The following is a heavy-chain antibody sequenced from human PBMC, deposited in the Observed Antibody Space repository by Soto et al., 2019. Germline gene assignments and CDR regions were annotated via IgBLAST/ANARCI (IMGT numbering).Heavy chain of an antibody. V-gene: IGHV3-74*01. D-gene: IGHD5-12*01. Sequence: EVQLVESGGGLVQPGGSLRLSCAASGFTFSNYWMHWVRQAPGKGLVWVSRINTDESNTAYADSVKGRFTISRDNAKNKLYLQMNSLRAEDTAVYYCVRSPIYSGYVSYFDYWGQGTLVTVSS. CDR3: VRSPIYSGYVSYFDY. CDR2: INTDESNT. J-gene: IGHJ4*02. CDR1: GFTFSNYW.